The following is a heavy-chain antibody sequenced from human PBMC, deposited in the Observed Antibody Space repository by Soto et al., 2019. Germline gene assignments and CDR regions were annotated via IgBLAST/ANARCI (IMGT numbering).Heavy chain of an antibody. CDR2: INPNSGGT. D-gene: IGHD1-1*01. J-gene: IGHJ4*02. Sequence: PGKTQKWMGSINPNSGGTHYAEQCQGRVTMTWDTSISTVYMELNSLTSDDTAVYYRARDGARAGSKGFDYWRKGSLVTGSS. CDR3: ARDGARAGSKGFDY. V-gene: IGHV1-2*02.